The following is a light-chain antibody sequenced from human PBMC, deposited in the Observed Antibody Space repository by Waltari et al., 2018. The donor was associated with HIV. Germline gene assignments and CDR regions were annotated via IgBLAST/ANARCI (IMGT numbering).Light chain of an antibody. J-gene: IGLJ1*01. CDR3: CSYAGTYTYV. CDR2: EVS. Sequence: QSALTQPRSVSGSPGQSVTISCTGTSSDLGYFDYVSWYQQYPGKAPKGIIYEVSQRPSGDPYRVTASKSGITASLTISGLQEEDEADYYCCSYAGTYTYVFGTGTTVTVL. CDR1: SSDLGYFDY. V-gene: IGLV2-11*01.